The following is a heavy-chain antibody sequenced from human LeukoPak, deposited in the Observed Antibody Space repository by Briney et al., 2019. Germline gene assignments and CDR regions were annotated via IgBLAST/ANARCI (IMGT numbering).Heavy chain of an antibody. CDR1: GGSLSSGDYH. D-gene: IGHD6-19*01. V-gene: IGHV4-39*01. J-gene: IGHJ4*02. Sequence: SETLSLTCTVSGGSLSSGDYHWAWVRQPPGKGLDWIANIHNSGTTHYNPSLRGRVTISIDTSRNQFSLNLSSVTAADTAVYYCARRPTVAGGRFDSWGQGTLVTVSS. CDR2: IHNSGTT. CDR3: ARRPTVAGGRFDS.